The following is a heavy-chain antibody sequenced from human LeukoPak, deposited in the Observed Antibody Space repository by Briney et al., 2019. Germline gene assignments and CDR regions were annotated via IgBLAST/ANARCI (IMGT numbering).Heavy chain of an antibody. CDR1: GFTFSSFG. D-gene: IGHD6-19*01. J-gene: IGHJ6*02. V-gene: IGHV3-21*01. CDR3: ARDPPARGWFLSYGLDV. Sequence: GGSLRLSCAATGFTFSSFGMNWVRQAPGKGLEWVSSISSSSTYIYYADSVKGRFAISRDNAKKSLFLQLNSLRAEDTAVYYCARDPPARGWFLSYGLDVWGQGTTVTVSS. CDR2: ISSSSTYI.